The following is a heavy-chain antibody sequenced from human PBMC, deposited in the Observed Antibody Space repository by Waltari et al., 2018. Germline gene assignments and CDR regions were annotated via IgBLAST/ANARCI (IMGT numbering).Heavy chain of an antibody. D-gene: IGHD5-18*01. V-gene: IGHV3-43*01. CDR2: INWSGHST. CDR3: TKDKSGYDYGPGDFYFDY. Sequence: EVQLVESGGGVVQPGGSLRLSCVASGFPFDDYTMNWVRQSPGRGLEGVFLINWSGHSTEYADSVKGRFTVSRDNSKNSLYLEMHNLRTEDSALYYCTKDKSGYDYGPGDFYFDYWGRGTLVTVSS. J-gene: IGHJ4*02. CDR1: GFPFDDYT.